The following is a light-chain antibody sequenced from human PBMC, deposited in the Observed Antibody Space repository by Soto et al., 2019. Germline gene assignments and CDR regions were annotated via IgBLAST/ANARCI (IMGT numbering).Light chain of an antibody. Sequence: DIQMTQSPSTLSGSVGDRVIITCRASQSIGSWLAWYQQQPGKVPKLLIYTASTLQSGVPSRFSGSGSGTEFTLTMSGLQPEDFATYYCQQGHSTPYTCGQGTKV. CDR2: TAS. CDR1: QSIGSW. V-gene: IGKV1-5*03. J-gene: IGKJ2*01. CDR3: QQGHSTPYT.